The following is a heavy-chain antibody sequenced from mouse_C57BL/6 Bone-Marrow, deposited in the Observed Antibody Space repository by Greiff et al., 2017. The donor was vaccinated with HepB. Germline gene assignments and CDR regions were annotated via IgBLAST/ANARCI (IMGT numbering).Heavy chain of an antibody. V-gene: IGHV14-4*01. CDR3: TTSSMVTTIYYAMDY. CDR1: GFNIKDDY. J-gene: IGHJ4*01. CDR2: IDPENGDT. D-gene: IGHD2-2*01. Sequence: VQLQQSGAELVRPGASVKLSCTASGFNIKDDYMHWVKQRPEQGLEWIGWIDPENGDTEYASKFQGKATITADTSSNTAYLQLSILTSEDTAVYYCTTSSMVTTIYYAMDYWGQGTSVTVSS.